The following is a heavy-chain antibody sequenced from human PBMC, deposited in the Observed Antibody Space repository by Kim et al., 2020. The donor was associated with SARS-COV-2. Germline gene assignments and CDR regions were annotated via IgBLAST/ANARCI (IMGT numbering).Heavy chain of an antibody. V-gene: IGHV3-74*01. CDR2: IKRDGSGP. J-gene: IGHJ4*02. Sequence: GGSLRLSCAASGFTFSDYWMHWVRQAPGSGLVWVSRIKRDGSGPTYAGSVKGRFTISRDNAKNTLYLQMNSLTDEDTAMYYCARETAVTGEYYFDFWGQG. CDR1: GFTFSDYW. CDR3: ARETAVTGEYYFDF. D-gene: IGHD6-19*01.